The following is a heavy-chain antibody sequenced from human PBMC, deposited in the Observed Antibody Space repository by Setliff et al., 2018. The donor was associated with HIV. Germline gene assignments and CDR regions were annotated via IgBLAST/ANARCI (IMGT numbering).Heavy chain of an antibody. V-gene: IGHV1-2*02. CDR2: INPNSGGT. D-gene: IGHD5-12*01. CDR1: GYMFIAYG. J-gene: IGHJ4*02. CDR3: ATRIRDGHRGYGYFDF. Sequence: ASVKVSCKTSGYMFIAYGMSWVRQAPGQGLEWMGWINPNSGGTNYEQKFQGRVTMTRDTSISTAYMELSSLRPEDTAVYYCATRIRDGHRGYGYFDFWGQGTLVTVSS.